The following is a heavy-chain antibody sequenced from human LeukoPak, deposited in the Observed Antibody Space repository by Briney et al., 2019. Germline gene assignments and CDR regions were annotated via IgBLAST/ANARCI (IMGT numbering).Heavy chain of an antibody. CDR3: ARAARGFLESHFDY. CDR1: GYSFTRCG. Sequence: ASVKVSCKASGYSFTRCGISWVRQAPGQGLEWMGWISGNNDNTNYAQKLQGRVTMTTDISTSTAYMELRSLRSDDTAVYYCARAARGFLESHFDYWGQGTLVTVSS. CDR2: ISGNNDNT. D-gene: IGHD3-3*01. J-gene: IGHJ4*02. V-gene: IGHV1-18*01.